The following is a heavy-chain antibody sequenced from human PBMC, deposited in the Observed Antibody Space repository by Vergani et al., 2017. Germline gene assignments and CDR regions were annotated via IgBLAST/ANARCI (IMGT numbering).Heavy chain of an antibody. CDR1: GFTFSSYA. CDR3: ARGGLLWFGELSDY. CDR2: ISYDGSNK. J-gene: IGHJ4*02. V-gene: IGHV3-30-3*01. Sequence: QVQLVESGGGVVQPGRSLRLSCAASGFTFSSYAMHWVRQAPGKGLEWVAVISYDGSNKYYADSVKGRFTISRDNAKNSLYLQMNSLRAEDTAVYYCARGGLLWFGELSDYWGQGTLVTVSS. D-gene: IGHD3-10*01.